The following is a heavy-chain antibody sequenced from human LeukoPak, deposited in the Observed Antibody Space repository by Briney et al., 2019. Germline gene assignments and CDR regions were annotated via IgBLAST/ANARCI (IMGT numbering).Heavy chain of an antibody. CDR3: ARDPNQGWFDP. Sequence: GGSLRLSCAASGFTFSSYAMSWVRQAPGKGLEWVSYISSSSSTIYYADSVKGRFTISRDNAKNSLYLQMNSLRAEDTAVYYCARDPNQGWFDPWGQGTLVTVSS. CDR1: GFTFSSYA. CDR2: ISSSSSTI. J-gene: IGHJ5*02. V-gene: IGHV3-48*01.